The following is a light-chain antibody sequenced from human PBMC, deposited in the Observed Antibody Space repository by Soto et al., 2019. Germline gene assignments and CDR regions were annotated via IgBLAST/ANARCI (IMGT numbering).Light chain of an antibody. CDR1: ESVSSN. CDR3: QQYNSWPPYT. J-gene: IGKJ2*01. V-gene: IGKV3-15*01. CDR2: GAS. Sequence: EIVMTQSPDTLSVSPGERATVSCRASESVSSNLAWYQQKAGQAPRLLIYGASTRATGIPARFSGSGSGTELTLTISTLQSEDVDIYYCQQYNSWPPYTFGQGTKLEI.